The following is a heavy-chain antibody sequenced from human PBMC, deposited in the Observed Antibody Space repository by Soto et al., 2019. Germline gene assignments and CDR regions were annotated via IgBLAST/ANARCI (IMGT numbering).Heavy chain of an antibody. V-gene: IGHV3-23*01. J-gene: IGHJ6*02. CDR2: ISGSGGST. CDR3: AKNPGAYYYYGMDV. D-gene: IGHD7-27*01. Sequence: GGSLRISCAASGFTFSSYAMSWVRQAPGKGLEWVSAISGSGGSTYYADSVKGRFTISRDNSKNTLYLQMNSLRAEDTAVYYCAKNPGAYYYYGMDVWGQGTTVTVSS. CDR1: GFTFSSYA.